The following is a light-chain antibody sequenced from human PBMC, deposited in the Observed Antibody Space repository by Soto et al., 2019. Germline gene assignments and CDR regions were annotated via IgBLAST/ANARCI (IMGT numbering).Light chain of an antibody. CDR3: TSYTTSDTYV. Sequence: QSALTQPASVSGSPGQSITISCTGTSSDVGAYNYVSWYQQHPGKAPKLMIYEVSYRPSGVSDRFSGSKSGNTASLTISGLQAEDEADYYCTSYTTSDTYVFGTGTKVTV. V-gene: IGLV2-14*03. J-gene: IGLJ1*01. CDR1: SSDVGAYNY. CDR2: EVS.